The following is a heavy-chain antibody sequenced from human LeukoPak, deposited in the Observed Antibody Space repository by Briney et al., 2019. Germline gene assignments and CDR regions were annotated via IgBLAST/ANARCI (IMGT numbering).Heavy chain of an antibody. Sequence: PGGSLRLSCAASGFTFSSYWMSWVRQAPGKGLEWVANIKQDGSEKYYVDSVKGRFTISRDNAKNSLYLQMNSLRAEDTAVYYCARAYSGTHRAGDYWGQGTLVTVSS. CDR1: GFTFSSYW. CDR3: ARAYSGTHRAGDY. CDR2: IKQDGSEK. D-gene: IGHD1-26*01. J-gene: IGHJ4*02. V-gene: IGHV3-7*01.